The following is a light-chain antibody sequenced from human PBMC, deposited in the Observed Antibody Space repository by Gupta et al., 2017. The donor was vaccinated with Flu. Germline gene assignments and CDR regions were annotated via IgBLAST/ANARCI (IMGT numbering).Light chain of an antibody. CDR2: GAS. V-gene: IGKV3-20*01. J-gene: IGKJ2*01. CDR3: QQYGTSPDT. Sequence: ERATLSCRASQSVDSSYLAWYQQKPGQAPRLLIFGASSRASGIPDRFSGSGSGTDFTLTISRLESEDFAVYYCQQYGTSPDTFGQGTKLEIK. CDR1: QSVDSSY.